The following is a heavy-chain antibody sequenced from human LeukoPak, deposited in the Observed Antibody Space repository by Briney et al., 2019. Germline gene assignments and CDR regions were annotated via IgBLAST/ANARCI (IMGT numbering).Heavy chain of an antibody. V-gene: IGHV3-33*01. CDR3: ARALGITIFGMDV. Sequence: GRSLRLSCAASGFTFSSYGMHWVRQAPGKGLEWVAVIWYDGSNKYYADSAKGRFTISRDNSKNTLYLQMNSLRAEDTAVYYCARALGITIFGMDVWGQGTTVTVSS. CDR2: IWYDGSNK. CDR1: GFTFSSYG. J-gene: IGHJ6*02. D-gene: IGHD3-9*01.